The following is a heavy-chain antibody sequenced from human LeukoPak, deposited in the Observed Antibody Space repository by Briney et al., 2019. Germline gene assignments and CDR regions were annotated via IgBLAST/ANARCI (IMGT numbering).Heavy chain of an antibody. D-gene: IGHD6-19*01. CDR2: IYYSGST. J-gene: IGHJ6*03. Sequence: SETLSLTCTVSGGSISSYHWSWIRQPPGKGLEWIGYIYYSGSTNYNPSLKSRVTISVDTSKNQFSLKLSSVTAADTAVYYCARLGAVAGNYYYYYMDVWGKGTTVTVSS. V-gene: IGHV4-59*01. CDR3: ARLGAVAGNYYYYYMDV. CDR1: GGSISSYH.